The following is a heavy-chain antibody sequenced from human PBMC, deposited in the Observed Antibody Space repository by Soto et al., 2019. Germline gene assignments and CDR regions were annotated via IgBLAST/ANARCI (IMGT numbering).Heavy chain of an antibody. V-gene: IGHV1-46*01. J-gene: IGHJ6*02. CDR1: GYTFTSYY. CDR3: ARAAADHPSYYYYYGMDV. Sequence: GASVKVSCKASGYTFTSYYMHWVRQAPGQGLEWMGIINPSGGSTSYAQKFQGRVTMTRDTSTSTVYMELSSLRSEDTAVYYCARAAADHPSYYYYYGMDVWGQGTTVTVSS. D-gene: IGHD6-13*01. CDR2: INPSGGST.